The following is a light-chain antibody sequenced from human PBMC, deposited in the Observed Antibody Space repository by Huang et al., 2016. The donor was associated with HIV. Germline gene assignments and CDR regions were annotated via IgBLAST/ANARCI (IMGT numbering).Light chain of an antibody. V-gene: IGKV1-5*03. Sequence: DIRMTQSPSTLSASVGDRVTITCRASQSISDYLAWYQQKPGEAPNLLIYKASSLEGGVPPSFSGSGSGTEFTLTISSLQADDVATYYCQQYNNYPWTFGQGTLVEIK. CDR1: QSISDY. CDR2: KAS. CDR3: QQYNNYPWT. J-gene: IGKJ1*01.